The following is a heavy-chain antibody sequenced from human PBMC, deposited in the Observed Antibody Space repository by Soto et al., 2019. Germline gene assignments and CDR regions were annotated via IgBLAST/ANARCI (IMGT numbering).Heavy chain of an antibody. CDR2: INQDGSEK. CDR1: GFTFSDYW. V-gene: IGHV3-7*05. Sequence: TGGSLRLSCAASGFTFSDYWMHWVRQAPGKGLEWVANINQDGSEKFYVDSAKGRFTISRDNAKTSLYLQMNGLSAEDTAVYYCSRAIAADVAFWGQGTLVTVSS. CDR3: SRAIAADVAF. J-gene: IGHJ4*02. D-gene: IGHD6-13*01.